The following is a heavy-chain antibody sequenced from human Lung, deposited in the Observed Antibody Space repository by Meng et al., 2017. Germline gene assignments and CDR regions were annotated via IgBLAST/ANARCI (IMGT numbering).Heavy chain of an antibody. D-gene: IGHD6-19*01. Sequence: VHLQQSGPGLVKPSQPLSLTCAISGDSVSSNSAAWNWLRQSQSRGLEWLGRTYYRSKWYNGYAVSVRSRITINPDTSKNQFSLQLNSVTPEDTAVYYCARSQQWLDSWGQGTLVTVSS. J-gene: IGHJ4*02. V-gene: IGHV6-1*01. CDR3: ARSQQWLDS. CDR2: TYYRSKWYN. CDR1: GDSVSSNSAA.